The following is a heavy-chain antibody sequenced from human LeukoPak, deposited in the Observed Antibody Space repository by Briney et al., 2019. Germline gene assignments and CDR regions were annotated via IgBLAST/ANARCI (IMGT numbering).Heavy chain of an antibody. V-gene: IGHV4-61*02. CDR3: ATVAGYFDI. Sequence: SQTLSLTCTVSGGSISSGSYYWSWIRQPAGKGLEWIGRFYITGPTNYNPSLMNRVTISADTSKNQFALKLTSVTAADTAVYYCATVAGYFDIWGRGILVTVSS. CDR1: GGSISSGSYY. CDR2: FYITGPT. J-gene: IGHJ2*01.